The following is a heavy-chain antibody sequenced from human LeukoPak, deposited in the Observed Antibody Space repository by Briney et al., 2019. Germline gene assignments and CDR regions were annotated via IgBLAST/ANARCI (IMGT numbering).Heavy chain of an antibody. Sequence: GGSLRLSCAASGFSFSSYYMSWVRQAPGKGLEWVALINPDGSERYYVDSVKGRFTISRDNAKNLLYLQVNSLRVEDTAFYYCARDLAYSRLDYWGQGMLVTVSS. D-gene: IGHD5-18*01. V-gene: IGHV3-7*01. CDR3: ARDLAYSRLDY. J-gene: IGHJ4*02. CDR2: INPDGSER. CDR1: GFSFSSYY.